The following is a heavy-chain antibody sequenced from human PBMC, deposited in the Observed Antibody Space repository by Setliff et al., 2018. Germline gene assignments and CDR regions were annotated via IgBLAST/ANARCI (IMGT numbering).Heavy chain of an antibody. Sequence: ETLSLTCTVSGGSISTYYWSWIRQPPGKGLEWIGCVYYSGIANYSPSLKSRLTISVDTSKNQFSLKLRSVTAADTAVYYCARGGTFRYFDYWGQGTPVTVSS. CDR1: GGSISTYY. CDR3: ARGGTFRYFDY. CDR2: VYYSGIA. V-gene: IGHV4-59*01. J-gene: IGHJ4*02. D-gene: IGHD5-12*01.